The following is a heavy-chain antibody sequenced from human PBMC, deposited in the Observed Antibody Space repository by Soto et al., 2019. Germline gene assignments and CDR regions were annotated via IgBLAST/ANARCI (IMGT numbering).Heavy chain of an antibody. CDR1: GFTYSDYA. CDR2: VSHDGRNT. V-gene: IGHV3-30*18. D-gene: IGHD6-19*01. CDR3: AKGGRQWLVTSDFNY. J-gene: IGHJ4*02. Sequence: PRGSLRLSCAASGFTYSDYAMHWVRQAPGKGLEWVAVVSHDGRNTHYADSVKGRFTISRDSSKNTASLEMTSLRAEDTAVYYCAKGGRQWLVTSDFNYWGQGA.